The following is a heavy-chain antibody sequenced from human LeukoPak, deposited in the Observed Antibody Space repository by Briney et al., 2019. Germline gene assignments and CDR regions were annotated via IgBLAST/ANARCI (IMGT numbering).Heavy chain of an antibody. CDR1: GFTFSTYG. Sequence: GGSLRLSCAASGFTFSTYGMHWVRQAPGKGLEWVSFIRYDGNNKYYADSVKGRFTISRDNSKNTLYLQMNSLRAEDTAVYYCTLGDYYGSGSYQPFDYWGQGTLVTVSS. J-gene: IGHJ4*02. V-gene: IGHV3-30*02. CDR3: TLGDYYGSGSYQPFDY. D-gene: IGHD3-10*01. CDR2: IRYDGNNK.